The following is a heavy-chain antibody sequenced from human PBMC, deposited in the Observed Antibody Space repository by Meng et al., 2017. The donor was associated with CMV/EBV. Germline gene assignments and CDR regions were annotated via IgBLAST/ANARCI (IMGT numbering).Heavy chain of an antibody. D-gene: IGHD6-13*01. CDR3: AKDIAAAAPLQYEPPPEGIYYYYGMDV. Sequence: GESLKISCAASGFTFDDYAMHWVRQAPGKGLEWVSLISWDGGSTYYADSVKGRFTISRDNSKNSLYLQMNSLRAEDTALYYCAKDIAAAAPLQYEPPPEGIYYYYGMDVWGQGTTVTVSS. J-gene: IGHJ6*02. V-gene: IGHV3-43D*03. CDR2: ISWDGGST. CDR1: GFTFDDYA.